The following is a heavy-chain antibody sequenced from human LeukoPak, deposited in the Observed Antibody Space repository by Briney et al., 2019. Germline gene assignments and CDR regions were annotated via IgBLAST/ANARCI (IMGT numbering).Heavy chain of an antibody. CDR2: IYYSGST. D-gene: IGHD6-13*01. CDR3: ARLGSSSHYPSPLDY. CDR1: GGSISSSSYY. Sequence: SETLSLTCTVSGGSISSSSYYWGWIRQPPGKGLDWIGSIYYSGSTYYNPSLKSRVTISVDTSKNQFSLKLSSVTAADTAVYYCARLGSSSHYPSPLDYWGQGTLVTVSS. V-gene: IGHV4-39*01. J-gene: IGHJ4*02.